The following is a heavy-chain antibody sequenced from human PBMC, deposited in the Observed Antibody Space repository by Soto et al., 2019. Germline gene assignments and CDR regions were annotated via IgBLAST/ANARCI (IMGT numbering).Heavy chain of an antibody. V-gene: IGHV1-3*01. J-gene: IGHJ6*02. CDR1: GYTFTSYA. Sequence: QVQLVQSGAEVKKPGASVKVSCKASGYTFTSYAMNWVRQAPGQRLEWMGWINAGNGNTKYSQKFQGRVTMTRDTAARTGYMELSRLRSEDTTVYYCASSRHRSSYDYFLGMDVWGQGTTVTVSS. CDR2: INAGNGNT. CDR3: ASSRHRSSYDYFLGMDV.